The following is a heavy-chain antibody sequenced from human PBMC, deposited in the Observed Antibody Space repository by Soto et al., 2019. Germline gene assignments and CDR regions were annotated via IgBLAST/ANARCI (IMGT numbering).Heavy chain of an antibody. CDR3: AVVEMATITGADY. V-gene: IGHV3-21*01. J-gene: IGHJ4*02. CDR2: ISSSSSYI. Sequence: EVQLVESEGGLVKPGGSLRLSCAASGFTFSSYSMNWVRQAPGKGLEWVSSISSSSSYIYYADSVKGRFTISRDNAKNSLYLQMNSLRAEDTAVYYCAVVEMATITGADYWGQGTLVTVSS. D-gene: IGHD5-12*01. CDR1: GFTFSSYS.